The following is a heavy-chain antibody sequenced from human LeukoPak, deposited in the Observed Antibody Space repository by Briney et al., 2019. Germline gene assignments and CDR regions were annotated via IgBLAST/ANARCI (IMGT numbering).Heavy chain of an antibody. CDR1: GFTFSSYS. J-gene: IGHJ6*03. CDR2: ISGRSTTI. D-gene: IGHD6-6*01. Sequence: GGSLRLSGAVSGFTFSSYSMNWVRQAPGKGLEWVSYISGRSTTIYYADSVKGRFTISRDNGKNSLYLQMNSLRAEDTAVYYCARVSAARPSGYYYYYMDVWGKGITVTVSS. V-gene: IGHV3-48*01. CDR3: ARVSAARPSGYYYYYMDV.